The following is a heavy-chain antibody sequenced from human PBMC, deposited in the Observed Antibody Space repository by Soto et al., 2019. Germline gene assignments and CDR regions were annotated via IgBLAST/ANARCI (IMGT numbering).Heavy chain of an antibody. Sequence: EVQLLESGGGLVQPGGSLRLSCAASGFTFSSYAMSWVRQAPGKGLEWVSAISGSGGSTYYADSVKGRFTISRDNSKNTLYLQMNSLRAEDTAVYYCAKDPRDLAKELGYCSGGSCYGPDDYWGQGTLVTVSS. CDR2: ISGSGGST. J-gene: IGHJ4*02. CDR1: GFTFSSYA. CDR3: AKDPRDLAKELGYCSGGSCYGPDDY. D-gene: IGHD2-15*01. V-gene: IGHV3-23*01.